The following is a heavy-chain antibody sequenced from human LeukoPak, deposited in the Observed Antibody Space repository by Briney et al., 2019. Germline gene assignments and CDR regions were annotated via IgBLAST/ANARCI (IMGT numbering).Heavy chain of an antibody. CDR3: ARDTSYYDFWSGPWGYYYYYMDV. J-gene: IGHJ6*03. CDR1: GFTFSSYS. CDR2: ISSSSSTI. Sequence: PGGSLRLSCAASGFTFSSYSMNWVRQAPGKGLEWVSYISSSSSTIYYADSVKGRFTISRDNAKNALYLQMNSLRAEDTAVYYCARDTSYYDFWSGPWGYYYYYMDVWGKGTTVTVSS. D-gene: IGHD3-3*01. V-gene: IGHV3-48*01.